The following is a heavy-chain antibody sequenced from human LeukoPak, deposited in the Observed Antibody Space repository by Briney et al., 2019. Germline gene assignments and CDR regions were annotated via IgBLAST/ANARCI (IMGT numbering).Heavy chain of an antibody. CDR3: ARHVPLTYYYDSSGYSAPLEAHAFDI. D-gene: IGHD3-22*01. V-gene: IGHV4-59*08. J-gene: IGHJ3*02. CDR2: IYYTGSS. CDR1: AGAISSYY. Sequence: SETLSLTCTVSAGAISSYYWNWIRQPPGKGLEWIGYIYYTGSSNYNPSLKSRVTISVDTSKNQFSLKLSSVTAADTAVYYCARHVPLTYYYDSSGYSAPLEAHAFDIWGQGTMVTVSS.